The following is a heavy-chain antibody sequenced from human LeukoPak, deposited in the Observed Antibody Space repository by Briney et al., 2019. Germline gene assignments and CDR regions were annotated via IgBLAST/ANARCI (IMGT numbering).Heavy chain of an antibody. CDR2: ISGYNGHT. CDR1: GYTFTNYG. V-gene: IGHV1-18*01. CDR3: ARDGHRRYDYYYYYMAV. Sequence: ASVKVSCKASGYTFTNYGISWVRQAPEQGLEWMGWISGYNGHTNYAQRFQGRVTMTTDTSTSTAYMELRSLRSDDTGVYYCARDGHRRYDYYYYYMAVWGKGTTVTVSS. J-gene: IGHJ6*03. D-gene: IGHD3-9*01.